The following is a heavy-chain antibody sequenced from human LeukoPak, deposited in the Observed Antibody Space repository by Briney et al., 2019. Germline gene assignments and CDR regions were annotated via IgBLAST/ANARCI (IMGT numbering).Heavy chain of an antibody. D-gene: IGHD3-10*01. CDR2: VYSGNDGT. CDR1: GFTFSTDN. CDR3: TKRSRGYYDY. V-gene: IGHV3-66*02. Sequence: PGGSLRLSCAASGFTFSTDNMSWVRQVPRKGLEWVSVVYSGNDGTNYADSVRGRFTISRDDSKNMVYLQMNNLRLEDAAVYYCTKRSRGYYDYWGQGTLVTVSS. J-gene: IGHJ4*02.